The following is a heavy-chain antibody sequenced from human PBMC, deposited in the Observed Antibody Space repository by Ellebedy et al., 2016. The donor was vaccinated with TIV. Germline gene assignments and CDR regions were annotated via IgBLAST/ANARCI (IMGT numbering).Heavy chain of an antibody. J-gene: IGHJ4*02. CDR3: VRALAAAASY. CDR1: GFTFSNYW. D-gene: IGHD6-13*01. Sequence: GGSLRLXXAASGFTFSNYWMTWVRQAPGKGLEWVANINPDGSVKYYVDSVKGRFTISRDNTKASLYLQMHSLRVEDTALYYCVRALAAAASYWGQGTLVTVSS. V-gene: IGHV3-7*01. CDR2: INPDGSVK.